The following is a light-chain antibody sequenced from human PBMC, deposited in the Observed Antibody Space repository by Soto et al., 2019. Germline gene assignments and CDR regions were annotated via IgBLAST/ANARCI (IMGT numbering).Light chain of an antibody. CDR3: QQYGSSPTYT. Sequence: EIVLTQSPGTLSLSPGERATLSCRASQSVSSSYLAWYQQKPGQAPRLLIYRASSRATGIPDRFSGSGSGTDFTLTISRLEPEDFAVYYCQQYGSSPTYTFGQGTNLEIK. CDR2: RAS. CDR1: QSVSSSY. V-gene: IGKV3-20*01. J-gene: IGKJ2*01.